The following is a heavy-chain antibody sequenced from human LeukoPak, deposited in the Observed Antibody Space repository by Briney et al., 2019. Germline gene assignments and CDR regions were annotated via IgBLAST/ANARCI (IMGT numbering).Heavy chain of an antibody. Sequence: GALRLSCAASGFTFSTYCMSWVRQAPGKGLEWVAHIMEDGSEIYYVDSVKGRFTISRDNAKNSLYLQMNSLRAEDTAVYYCARCSNNYYYYMDVWGKGTTVTVSS. V-gene: IGHV3-7*01. CDR3: ARCSNNYYYYMDV. CDR1: GFTFSTYC. J-gene: IGHJ6*03. D-gene: IGHD2-15*01. CDR2: IMEDGSEI.